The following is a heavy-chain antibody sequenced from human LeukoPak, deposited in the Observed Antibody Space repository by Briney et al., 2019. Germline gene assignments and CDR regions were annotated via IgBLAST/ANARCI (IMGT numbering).Heavy chain of an antibody. D-gene: IGHD4-17*01. CDR2: ISYGGHLK. CDR3: ARYNGDYRAFDL. V-gene: IGHV3-33*01. J-gene: IGHJ3*01. CDR1: GFIFSLSNYG. Sequence: GGSLRLSCATSGFIFSLSNYGMHWGRQAPGKGLEWVAVISYGGHLKYYADCVKGRFTISRDTSEKTMCLQMSSLRAEDTGVYYCARYNGDYRAFDLWGQGTMVSVSS.